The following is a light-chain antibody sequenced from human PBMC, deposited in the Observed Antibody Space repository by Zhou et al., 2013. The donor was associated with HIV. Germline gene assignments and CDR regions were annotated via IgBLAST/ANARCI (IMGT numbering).Light chain of an antibody. Sequence: EIVMTQSPATLSVSPGERVTLSCRASQTVGTNLAWYQRKPGQAPRLLTNGASSRATGIPATFSGSGSGTEFTLTISSLHSEDYAVYYCQQYNAWPFTFGPGTKVEIK. CDR3: QQYNAWPFT. J-gene: IGKJ3*01. CDR2: GAS. V-gene: IGKV3-15*01. CDR1: QTVGTN.